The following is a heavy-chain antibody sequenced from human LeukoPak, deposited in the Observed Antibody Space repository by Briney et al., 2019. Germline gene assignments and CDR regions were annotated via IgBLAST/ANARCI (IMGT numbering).Heavy chain of an antibody. V-gene: IGHV1-18*01. Sequence: ASVKVSCKASGYTFTSYGISWVRQAPGQGLEWMGWISAYNGNTNYPQKLQGRVTMTTDTSTTTAYMELRSLRSADTAVYYCARRGTAMVNIDYWAREPWSPSPQ. CDR2: ISAYNGNT. J-gene: IGHJ4*02. CDR3: ARRGTAMVNIDY. D-gene: IGHD5-18*01. CDR1: GYTFTSYG.